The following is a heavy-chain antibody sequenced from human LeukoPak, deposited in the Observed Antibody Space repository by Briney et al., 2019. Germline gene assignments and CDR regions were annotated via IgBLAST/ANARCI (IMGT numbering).Heavy chain of an antibody. CDR1: GGSISSGSYY. J-gene: IGHJ4*02. V-gene: IGHV4-61*02. Sequence: SETLSLTCTVSGGSISSGSYYWSWIRQPAGKGLEWIGRIYTSGSTNYNPSLKSRVTISVDTSKNQFSLKLSSVTAADTAVYYCARVNDYVWGSYRYPLYFDYWGQGTLVTVSS. D-gene: IGHD3-16*02. CDR2: IYTSGST. CDR3: ARVNDYVWGSYRYPLYFDY.